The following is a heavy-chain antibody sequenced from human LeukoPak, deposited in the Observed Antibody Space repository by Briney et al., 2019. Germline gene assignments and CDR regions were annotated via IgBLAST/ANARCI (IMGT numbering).Heavy chain of an antibody. CDR1: GFTFSSYT. Sequence: TGGSLKLSCAASGFTFSSYTMNWVRQAPGKGLEWVSSISSSSSYIYYADSLKGRFTISRDNAKNSLYLQMNSLRAEDTAVYYCARELGAFDIWGQGTMATVSS. D-gene: IGHD7-27*01. J-gene: IGHJ3*02. CDR2: ISSSSSYI. V-gene: IGHV3-21*01. CDR3: ARELGAFDI.